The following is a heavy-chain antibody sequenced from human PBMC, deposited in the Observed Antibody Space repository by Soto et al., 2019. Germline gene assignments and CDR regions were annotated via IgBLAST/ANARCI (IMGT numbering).Heavy chain of an antibody. D-gene: IGHD4-4*01. J-gene: IGHJ6*02. Sequence: QVQLVQSGAEVKKPGSSVKVSCKASGGTFSSYAISWVRQAPGQGLEWMGGIIPIFGTANYAQKFQGRVTITADESTSTAYMELSSLRSEDTAVYYCAREPSQGNTYYYGMDVWGQGTTVTVSS. CDR2: IIPIFGTA. V-gene: IGHV1-69*01. CDR1: GGTFSSYA. CDR3: AREPSQGNTYYYGMDV.